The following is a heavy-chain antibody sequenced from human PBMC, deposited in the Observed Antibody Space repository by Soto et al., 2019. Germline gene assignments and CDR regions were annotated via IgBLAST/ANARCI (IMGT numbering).Heavy chain of an antibody. CDR1: GFTFSSYG. Sequence: GGSPRLSCAAAGFTFSSYGMHWVRPAPGKGLEWVAVIWYDGSNKYYADSVKGRFTISRDNSKNTLYLQMNSLRAEDTAVYYCARGSYYDSSGYYPLDYWGQGTLVTVSS. V-gene: IGHV3-33*01. CDR2: IWYDGSNK. J-gene: IGHJ4*02. CDR3: ARGSYYDSSGYYPLDY. D-gene: IGHD3-22*01.